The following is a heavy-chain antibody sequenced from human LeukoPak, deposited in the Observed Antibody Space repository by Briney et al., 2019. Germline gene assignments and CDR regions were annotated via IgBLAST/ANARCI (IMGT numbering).Heavy chain of an antibody. CDR3: ARHYGP. CDR1: GGSISGSSYY. J-gene: IGHJ4*02. V-gene: IGHV4-39*01. Sequence: PSETLSLTCTVSGGSISGSSYYWGWIRQPPGKGLEWIGSIYYSGSTYYNPSLKSRVTISVDTSKNQFPLKLNSVTATDTAVYYRARHYGPWGQGTLVTVSS. CDR2: IYYSGST. D-gene: IGHD3-10*01.